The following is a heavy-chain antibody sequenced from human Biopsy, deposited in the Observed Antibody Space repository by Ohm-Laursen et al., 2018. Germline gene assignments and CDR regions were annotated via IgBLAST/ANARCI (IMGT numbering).Heavy chain of an antibody. V-gene: IGHV4-34*08. CDR1: GKTFSDYQ. Sequence: SETLSLTCAVFGKTFSDYQRSWIRQPPGKGLEWIGQINQAGTTNYNPSLKGRVSISADASKYEFSLRLTSVTAADTAVYLCGNEVHGRDYWGLGAQVTVSS. D-gene: IGHD2-15*01. CDR2: INQAGTT. CDR3: GNEVHGRDY. J-gene: IGHJ4*02.